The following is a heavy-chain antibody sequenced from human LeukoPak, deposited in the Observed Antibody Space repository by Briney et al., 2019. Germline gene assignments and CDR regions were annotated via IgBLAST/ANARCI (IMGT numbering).Heavy chain of an antibody. V-gene: IGHV3-11*04. D-gene: IGHD3/OR15-3a*01. Sequence: GGSLRLSCGASGFTFSDYYMIWIRQAPGKGLEWVSYISSSGSTIYYADSVKGRFTISRDNAKNSLYLQMNSLRAEDTAVYYCARAINFWTYYFDYWGQGTLVTVSS. CDR1: GFTFSDYY. J-gene: IGHJ4*02. CDR2: ISSSGSTI. CDR3: ARAINFWTYYFDY.